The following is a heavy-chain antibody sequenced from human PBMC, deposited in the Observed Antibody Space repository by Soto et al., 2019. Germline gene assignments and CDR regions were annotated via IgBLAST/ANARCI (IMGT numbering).Heavy chain of an antibody. CDR1: CGSITRGGYY. Sequence: SEPLSLTCTVSCGSITRGGYYWSWIRQPPGKGLEWIGEINHSGSTNYNPSLKSRVTISVDTSKNQFSLKLSSVTAADTAVYYCARGRWLRSSFDYWGQGALVTVSS. V-gene: IGHV4-34*01. J-gene: IGHJ4*02. D-gene: IGHD5-12*01. CDR2: INHSGST. CDR3: ARGRWLRSSFDY.